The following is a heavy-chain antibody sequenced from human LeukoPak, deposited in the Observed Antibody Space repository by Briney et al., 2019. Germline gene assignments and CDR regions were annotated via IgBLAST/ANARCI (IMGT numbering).Heavy chain of an antibody. V-gene: IGHV4-4*07. CDR1: GGSISSYY. D-gene: IGHD6-13*01. J-gene: IGHJ4*02. CDR3: TRSVPGTDHFDY. CDR2: MYTSGTT. Sequence: KPSETLSLTCTVSGGSISSYYWSWIRQPAGKGLEWIGRMYTSGTTNYNPSLKSRVTMSVDTSKNQFSLKLSPVTAADTAVYYCTRSVPGTDHFDYWGQGTLVTVSS.